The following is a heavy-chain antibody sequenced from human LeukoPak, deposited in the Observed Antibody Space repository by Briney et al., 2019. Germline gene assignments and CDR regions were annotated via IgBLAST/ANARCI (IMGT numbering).Heavy chain of an antibody. Sequence: ASVKVSCKASGYTFTGYYMHWVRQAPGQGLEWMGWINPNSGGTNYAQKFQGRVTMTRDTSISTAYMELSRLRSDDTAVYYCARDRYCSGGGCYYYMDVWGKGTTVTVSS. CDR2: INPNSGGT. CDR1: GYTFTGYY. D-gene: IGHD2-15*01. V-gene: IGHV1-2*02. J-gene: IGHJ6*03. CDR3: ARDRYCSGGGCYYYMDV.